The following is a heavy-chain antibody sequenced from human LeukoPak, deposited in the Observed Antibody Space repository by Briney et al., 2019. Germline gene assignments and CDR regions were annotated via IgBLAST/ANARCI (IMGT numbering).Heavy chain of an antibody. CDR3: ARDDGYKFGKFDY. CDR1: GGTFSSYA. Sequence: SVKVSCKASGGTFSSYAISWVRQSPGQGLEWMGGIIPIFGTANYAQKFQGRVTITADESTSTAYMELSSLRSEDTAVYYCARDDGYKFGKFDYWGQGTLVTVSS. V-gene: IGHV1-69*01. CDR2: IIPIFGTA. D-gene: IGHD5-24*01. J-gene: IGHJ4*02.